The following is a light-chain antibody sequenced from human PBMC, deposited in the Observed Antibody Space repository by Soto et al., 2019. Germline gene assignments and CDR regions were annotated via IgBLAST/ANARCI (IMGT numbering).Light chain of an antibody. V-gene: IGKV3-20*01. CDR1: QSVSSSY. J-gene: IGKJ2*01. CDR3: QQYGSSPNT. Sequence: EIVLTQSPGPLSLSPGERATLSCRASQSVSSSYLAWYQQKPGQARRLLIYGASSRATGIPDRFSGSGAGTDFPLTISRLEPEDLAVYYCQQYGSSPNTFGQGTKVEMK. CDR2: GAS.